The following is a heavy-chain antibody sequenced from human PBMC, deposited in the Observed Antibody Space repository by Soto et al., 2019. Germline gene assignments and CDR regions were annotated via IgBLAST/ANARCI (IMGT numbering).Heavy chain of an antibody. D-gene: IGHD2-2*02. J-gene: IGHJ4*02. CDR3: DRDTHTALDY. V-gene: IGHV3-72*01. CDR1: GFSFSNQY. Sequence: AGGSLGLSFEASGFSFSNQYMDWVRQAPGKGLEWVCRIRNRGQSHISDYAASVKGRFIMSRDDSENSLPLQMKSMRTEDTALYYCDRDTHTALDYSGQGTLVTVSS. CDR2: IRNRGQSHIS.